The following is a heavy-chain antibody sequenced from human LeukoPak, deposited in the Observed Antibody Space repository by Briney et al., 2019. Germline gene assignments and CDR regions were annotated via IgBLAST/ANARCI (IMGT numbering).Heavy chain of an antibody. J-gene: IGHJ3*02. V-gene: IGHV1-2*02. D-gene: IGHD3-22*01. CDR1: GYTFTGYY. CDR2: INPNRVGT. CDR3: ARRGIYYYDSSGYYCDAFDI. Sequence: ASVKVSCKASGYTFTGYYMHWVRQAPGQGLEWMGWINPNRVGTNYAQKFQGRFTMTRDTSITTAYMELSRLRSDDTAVYYCARRGIYYYDSSGYYCDAFDIWGQGTMVTVSS.